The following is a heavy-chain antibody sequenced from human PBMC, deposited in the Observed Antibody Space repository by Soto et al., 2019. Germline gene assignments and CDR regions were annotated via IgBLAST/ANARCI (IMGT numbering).Heavy chain of an antibody. D-gene: IGHD3-3*01. Sequence: QVQLVQSGAEVRKPGSSVKVSCKASGGTFSRHAISWVRQAPGEGLEWMGGIIPIFGTANHAQKFQGRVTITADESTSTAYMEMSSLRSEETAMYYCARGWVSDRSDYSYAYCGQGTLVIVSS. J-gene: IGHJ4*02. CDR2: IIPIFGTA. CDR1: GGTFSRHA. V-gene: IGHV1-69*01. CDR3: ARGWVSDRSDYSYAY.